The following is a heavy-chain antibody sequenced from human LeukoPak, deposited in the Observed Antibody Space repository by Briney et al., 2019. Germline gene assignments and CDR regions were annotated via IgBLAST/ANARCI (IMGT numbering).Heavy chain of an antibody. J-gene: IGHJ4*02. CDR2: IYYSGST. CDR1: GGSINSYY. V-gene: IGHV4-59*01. Sequence: KPSETLSLTCTVSGGSINSYYWNWIRQPPGKGLEWIGYIYYSGSTNYNPSPKSRVTISVDTSKNQFSLKLSSVTAADTAVYYCSRYDFWSGYLDYWGQGTLVTVSS. D-gene: IGHD3-3*01. CDR3: SRYDFWSGYLDY.